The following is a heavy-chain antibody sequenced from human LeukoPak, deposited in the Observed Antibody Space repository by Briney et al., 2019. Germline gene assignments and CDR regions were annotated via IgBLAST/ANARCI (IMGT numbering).Heavy chain of an antibody. J-gene: IGHJ4*02. Sequence: PGGSLRLSCAASGFTFSSYGMSWVRQASGKGLEWVSTISGSGSTTNYADSVKGRFTISRDNSKNTLSLQMNSLRAEDTAVYYCAKSPKPVSAALYFDYWGQGALVTVSS. CDR1: GFTFSSYG. CDR2: ISGSGSTT. V-gene: IGHV3-23*01. D-gene: IGHD2-15*01. CDR3: AKSPKPVSAALYFDY.